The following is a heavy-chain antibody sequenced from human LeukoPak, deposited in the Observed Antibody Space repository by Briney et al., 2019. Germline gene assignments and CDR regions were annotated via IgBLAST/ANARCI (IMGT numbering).Heavy chain of an antibody. CDR2: INWDGGST. J-gene: IGHJ4*02. CDR3: VTGGSGTYYK. CDR1: GFKFDDFG. Sequence: PGGSLRLSCAASGFKFDDFGMSWVRQDPAKGLEWVSSINWDGGSTYYADSVKGRVTISRDNVENSLHLQMNSLRVEDTAVYYCVTGGSGTYYKWGQGTLLTVSS. D-gene: IGHD1-26*01. V-gene: IGHV3-20*04.